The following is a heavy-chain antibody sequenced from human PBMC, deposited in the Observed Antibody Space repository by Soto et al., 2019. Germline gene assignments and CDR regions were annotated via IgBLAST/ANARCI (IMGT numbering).Heavy chain of an antibody. D-gene: IGHD3-10*01. CDR3: AKGRGGNNRYSFDY. J-gene: IGHJ4*02. V-gene: IGHV3-23*01. CDR2: ITSDGGNT. Sequence: PGGSLRLSCAASGFTFSSFAMTWVRQAPGKGLQWVSTITSDGGNTYYVDSVKGRFTISRDNSENTLYLQMNSLRAEDTAVYYCAKGRGGNNRYSFDYWGQGTQVTVSS. CDR1: GFTFSSFA.